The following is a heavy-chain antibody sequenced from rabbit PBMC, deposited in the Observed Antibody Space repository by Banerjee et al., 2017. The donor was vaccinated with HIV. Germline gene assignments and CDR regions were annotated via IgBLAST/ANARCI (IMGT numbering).Heavy chain of an antibody. CDR3: AREGASSAGYYL. J-gene: IGHJ4*01. CDR1: GFDFSSNA. V-gene: IGHV1S45*01. Sequence: LEESGGGLVKPEGSLTLTCKASGFDFSSNAICWVRQAPGKGLEWIGTIYAGSSGSAYYASWVNGRFTISKTSSTVDLKMTSLTAADTATYFCAREGASSAGYYLWGPGTLVTV. D-gene: IGHD1-1*01. CDR2: IYAGSSGSA.